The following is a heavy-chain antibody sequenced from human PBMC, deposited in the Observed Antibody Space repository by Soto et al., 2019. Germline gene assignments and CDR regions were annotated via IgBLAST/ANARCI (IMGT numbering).Heavy chain of an antibody. D-gene: IGHD1-1*01. Sequence: ELQLLESGGDLVQPGESLILSCVASGFTFATFAMSWFRRAPGRGRGWVSSINGRGDNAYYADSVKGRFTISRDNSGNILYLQMHSLRADDTGVYYCAKDRLATGATVRFDPWGQGTLVTVSS. CDR2: INGRGDNA. J-gene: IGHJ5*02. V-gene: IGHV3-23*01. CDR1: GFTFATFA. CDR3: AKDRLATGATVRFDP.